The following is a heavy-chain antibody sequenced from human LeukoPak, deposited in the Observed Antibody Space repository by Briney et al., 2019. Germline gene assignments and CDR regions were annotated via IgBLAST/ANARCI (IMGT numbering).Heavy chain of an antibody. CDR2: INPNSGGT. J-gene: IGHJ6*02. Sequence: ASVTVSCTASGYTFTGYYMHWVRQAPGQGLEWMGRINPNSGGTNYAQKFQGRVTMTRDTSISTAYMELSRLRSDDTAVYYCARGGGDSAHYCGMDVWGQGTTVTVSS. D-gene: IGHD2-21*02. V-gene: IGHV1-2*06. CDR3: ARGGGDSAHYCGMDV. CDR1: GYTFTGYY.